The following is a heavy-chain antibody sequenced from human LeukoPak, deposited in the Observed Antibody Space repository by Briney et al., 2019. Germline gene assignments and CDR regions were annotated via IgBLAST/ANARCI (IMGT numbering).Heavy chain of an antibody. CDR3: ARYTGGWYSDY. J-gene: IGHJ4*02. D-gene: IGHD6-19*01. V-gene: IGHV3-23*01. Sequence: GGSLRLSCAASGFTFSSYAMSWVRQAPGKGLEWVSAISGGGGSTYYAGSVKGRFTISRDNSKNTLYLQMNSLRAEDTAVYYCARYTGGWYSDYWGQGTLVTVSS. CDR2: ISGGGGST. CDR1: GFTFSSYA.